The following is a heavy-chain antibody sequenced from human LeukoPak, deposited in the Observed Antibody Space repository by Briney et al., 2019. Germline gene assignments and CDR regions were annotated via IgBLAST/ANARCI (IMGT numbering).Heavy chain of an antibody. CDR2: ISGSGDST. D-gene: IGHD2-2*01. J-gene: IGHJ5*02. Sequence: GGSLRLSCAAPGFTFSSYAMSWVRQAPGKGLEWVSSISGSGDSTYYAVSVKGRFTISRDNTKNTLYLQMNSLKAEDTAVYYCAKDSVVVPAGWFDPWGQGTLVTVSS. CDR3: AKDSVVVPAGWFDP. V-gene: IGHV3-23*01. CDR1: GFTFSSYA.